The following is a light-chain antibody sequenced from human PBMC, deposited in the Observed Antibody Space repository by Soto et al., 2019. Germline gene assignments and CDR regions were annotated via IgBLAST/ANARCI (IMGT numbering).Light chain of an antibody. Sequence: QSALTQPASVSGSPGQSITISCTGTISDVGGYNYVSWYQQHPGKAPKLMIFDVSNRPSAVSDRFSGSKSGYTASMTISGLQDEDEADYYCSSYTSSSTYVFGTGTELTVL. CDR1: ISDVGGYNY. J-gene: IGLJ1*01. V-gene: IGLV2-14*03. CDR2: DVS. CDR3: SSYTSSSTYV.